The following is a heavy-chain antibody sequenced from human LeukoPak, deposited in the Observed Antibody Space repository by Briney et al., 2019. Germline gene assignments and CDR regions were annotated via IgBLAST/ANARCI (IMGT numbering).Heavy chain of an antibody. CDR2: ITISGHTK. CDR3: ARGDPHADL. J-gene: IGHJ5*02. Sequence: GGSLRLSCAASGFDLNTYEMNWVRQAPGKGLEWIADITISGHTKNYADSVKGRFTISRDNAGTSLYLQMNSLRVEDTGVYYCARGDPHADLWGQGTLSPSPQ. CDR1: GFDLNTYE. V-gene: IGHV3-48*03.